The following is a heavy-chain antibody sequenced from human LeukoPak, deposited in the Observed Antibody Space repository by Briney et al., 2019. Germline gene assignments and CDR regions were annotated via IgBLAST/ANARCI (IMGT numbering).Heavy chain of an antibody. CDR2: IYYSGST. J-gene: IGHJ6*02. V-gene: IGHV4-61*01. D-gene: IGHD6-6*01. Sequence: SETLSLTCTVSGGSVSSGSCFWSWIRQPPGKGLEWIGYIYYSGSTNYNPSLKSRVTISVDTSKKQVSLNLSSVTAADTAVYYCARVAARYVGMDVWGQGTTVTVSS. CDR1: GGSVSSGSCF. CDR3: ARVAARYVGMDV.